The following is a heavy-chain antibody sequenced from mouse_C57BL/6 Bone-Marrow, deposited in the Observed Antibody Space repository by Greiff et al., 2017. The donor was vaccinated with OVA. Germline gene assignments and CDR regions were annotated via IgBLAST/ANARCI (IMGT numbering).Heavy chain of an antibody. J-gene: IGHJ2*01. D-gene: IGHD4-1*01. Sequence: VQLQQSGPELVKPGASVKISCKASGYSFTGYYMNWVKQSPEKSLEWIGEINPSTGGTTYNQKFKAKATLTVDKSSSTAYMQLKSLTSEDSAVYYCARTGSHYFDYWGQGTTLTVSS. CDR1: GYSFTGYY. V-gene: IGHV1-42*01. CDR2: INPSTGGT. CDR3: ARTGSHYFDY.